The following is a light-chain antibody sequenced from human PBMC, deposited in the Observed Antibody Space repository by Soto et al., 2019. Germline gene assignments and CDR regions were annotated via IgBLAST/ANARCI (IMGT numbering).Light chain of an antibody. Sequence: QSALTQPASVSGSPGQSITISCTGTSSDVGSYNLVSWYQQHPGKAPKLMIXEVXKRPXGVSNRFSGSKSGNTASLTISGXXXXXXXXYYCCSYAGSSTRVFGGGTKLTVL. CDR3: CSYAGSSTRV. CDR1: SSDVGSYNL. V-gene: IGLV2-23*02. CDR2: EVX. J-gene: IGLJ3*02.